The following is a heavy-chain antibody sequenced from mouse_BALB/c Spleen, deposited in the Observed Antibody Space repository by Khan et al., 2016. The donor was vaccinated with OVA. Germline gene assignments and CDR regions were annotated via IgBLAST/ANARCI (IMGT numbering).Heavy chain of an antibody. D-gene: IGHD2-10*01. CDR1: GYTFTNYG. CDR2: INTYTGEP. CDR3: ARPPYFSYTLDH. V-gene: IGHV9-3-1*01. Sequence: QIQLVQSGPELKKPGETVKISCKASGYTFTNYGMNWVKQSPGKALKWMGWINTYTGEPTYADDFKGRFAFSLETSASTAYLQNNNLKNEDTTTYCCARPPYFSYTLDHWGQGTSVTVSS. J-gene: IGHJ4*01.